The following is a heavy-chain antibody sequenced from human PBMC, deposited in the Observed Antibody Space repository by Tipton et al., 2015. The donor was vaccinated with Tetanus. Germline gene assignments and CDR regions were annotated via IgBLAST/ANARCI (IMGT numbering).Heavy chain of an antibody. D-gene: IGHD2-8*01. CDR2: ITGGGSSI. CDR1: GFTFSDYY. V-gene: IGHV3-11*01. Sequence: SLRLSCAASGFTFSDYYMTWIRQAPGKGLEWVSYITGGGSSIYYADSVKGRFTISRDNAKNSLYLQMNSLRVEDTAVYCCAGPALLSTYGLDIWGQGTMVTVSS. CDR3: AGPALLSTYGLDI. J-gene: IGHJ3*02.